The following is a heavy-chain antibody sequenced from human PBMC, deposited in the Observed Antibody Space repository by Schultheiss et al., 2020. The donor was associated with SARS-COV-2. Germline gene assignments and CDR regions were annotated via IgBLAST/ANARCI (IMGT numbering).Heavy chain of an antibody. CDR2: IYYSGST. V-gene: IGHV4-59*01. J-gene: IGHJ5*02. CDR1: GGSISSYY. D-gene: IGHD5-18*01. CDR3: ARGLRYSYGSRSTWFDP. Sequence: SETLSLTCTVSGGSISSYYWSWIRQPPGKGLEWIGYIYYSGSTNYNPSLKSRVTISVDTSKNQFSLKLSSVTAADTAVYYCARGLRYSYGSRSTWFDPWGQGTLVTVSS.